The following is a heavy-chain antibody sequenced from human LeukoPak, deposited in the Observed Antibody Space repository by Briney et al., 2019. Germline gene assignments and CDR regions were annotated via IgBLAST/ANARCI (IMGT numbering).Heavy chain of an antibody. Sequence: GGSLRLSCAASGFTFSSYEMSWVRQAPGKGLEWVSYISSSGSTIYCADSVKGRFTISRDNAKNSLYLQMNSLRAEDTAVYYCAELGITTIGGVWGKGTTVTISS. CDR2: ISSSGSTI. CDR3: AELGITTIGGV. V-gene: IGHV3-48*03. CDR1: GFTFSSYE. D-gene: IGHD3-10*02. J-gene: IGHJ6*04.